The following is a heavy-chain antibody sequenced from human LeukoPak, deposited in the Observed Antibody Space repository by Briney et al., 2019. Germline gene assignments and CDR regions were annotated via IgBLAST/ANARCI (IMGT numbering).Heavy chain of an antibody. Sequence: PGGSLRLSCAASGFTFRNYMMHWVRQAPGKGLDWVAVILEDGTIQHYADSAKGRFTISRDNSRNTVFLQMNSLRGEDTAIYYCARVQGGGFRTADFWGQGTVVTVSS. V-gene: IGHV3-30*04. CDR2: ILEDGTIQ. J-gene: IGHJ4*02. D-gene: IGHD3-10*01. CDR1: GFTFRNYM. CDR3: ARVQGGGFRTADF.